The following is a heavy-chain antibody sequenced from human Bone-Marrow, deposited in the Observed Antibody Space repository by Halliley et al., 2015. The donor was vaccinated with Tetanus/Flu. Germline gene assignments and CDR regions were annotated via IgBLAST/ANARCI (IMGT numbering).Heavy chain of an antibody. CDR2: ISSSGSTV. J-gene: IGHJ4*02. CDR3: ASIRGI. V-gene: IGHV3-48*03. Sequence: APGKGLEWVSYISSSGSTVYYADSVKGRFTISRDNAKNSLFLEMNSLRVEDTAIYYCASIRGIWGQGTLVSVSS.